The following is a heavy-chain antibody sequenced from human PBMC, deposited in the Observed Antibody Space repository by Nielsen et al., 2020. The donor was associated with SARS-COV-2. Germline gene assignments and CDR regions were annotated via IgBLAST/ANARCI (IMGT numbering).Heavy chain of an antibody. CDR3: AKGPMIVVVNPFDY. CDR2: ISWNSGSI. D-gene: IGHD3-22*01. CDR1: GFTFDDYA. J-gene: IGHJ4*02. V-gene: IGHV3-9*01. Sequence: SLKISCAASGFTFDDYAMHWVRQAPGKGLEWVSGISWNSGSIGYADSVKGRFTISRDNAKNSLYLQMNSLRAEDTAVYYCAKGPMIVVVNPFDYWGQGTLVTVSS.